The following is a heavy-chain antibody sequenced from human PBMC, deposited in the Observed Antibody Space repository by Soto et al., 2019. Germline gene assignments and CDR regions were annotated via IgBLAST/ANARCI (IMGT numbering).Heavy chain of an antibody. D-gene: IGHD2-21*02. CDR2: ISGSGGSA. CDR1: GFTFSSYA. CDR3: AKDRRAWIVVVTAPHDAFDI. Sequence: EVQLLESGGGLVQPGGSLRLSCAASGFTFSSYAMSWVRQAPGKGLEWVSAISGSGGSAYYADSVKGRFTISRDNSKNTLYLQMNSLTAEDTAVYYCAKDRRAWIVVVTAPHDAFDIWGQGTMVTVSS. J-gene: IGHJ3*02. V-gene: IGHV3-23*01.